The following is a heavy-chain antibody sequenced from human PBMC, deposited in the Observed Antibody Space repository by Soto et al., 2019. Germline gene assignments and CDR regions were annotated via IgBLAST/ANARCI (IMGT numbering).Heavy chain of an antibody. CDR1: GFSFRSHG. J-gene: IGHJ4*02. Sequence: QVRLVESGGGVVQPGRSLRLSCAASGFSFRSHGMHWVRQAPGKGLQWVAVISYDGSNSYYADSVKGRFTISRDNSNDALYLQMSSLRPEDTAVHFCAKDHRNGGSRVDYWGQGTLVTVSS. D-gene: IGHD2-15*01. CDR3: AKDHRNGGSRVDY. CDR2: ISYDGSNS. V-gene: IGHV3-30*18.